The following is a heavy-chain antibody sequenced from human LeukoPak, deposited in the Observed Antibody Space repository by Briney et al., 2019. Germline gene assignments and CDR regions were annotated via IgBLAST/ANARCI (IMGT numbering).Heavy chain of an antibody. CDR2: IFFSGRT. CDR3: ARIRFYYHRGPDLDLYYFYY. Sequence: SQTLSLTCTVSSGSTSTSTYYCGWVRQPPGKALEWIGTIFFSGRTFYNPSLKDPVTVSVDTSRNHFSLKLSSLTAADTAVYYCARIRFYYHRGPDLDLYYFYYWGEGALVTVSS. CDR1: SGSTSTSTYY. J-gene: IGHJ4*02. D-gene: IGHD3-22*01. V-gene: IGHV4-39*07.